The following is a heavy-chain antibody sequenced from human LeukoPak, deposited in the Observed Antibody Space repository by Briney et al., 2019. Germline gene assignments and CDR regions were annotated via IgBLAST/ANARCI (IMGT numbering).Heavy chain of an antibody. CDR1: GLTVSSNY. Sequence: GGSLRLSCAVSGLTVSSNYMSWVRQAPGKGLEWVSAIYSGGSTFYADSVKGRFTTSRDNSKNTLYLQMNSLRAEDTAVYYCARDPYNSGSSYFDYWGQGTLVTVSS. CDR2: IYSGGST. J-gene: IGHJ4*02. CDR3: ARDPYNSGSSYFDY. V-gene: IGHV3-53*01. D-gene: IGHD3-10*01.